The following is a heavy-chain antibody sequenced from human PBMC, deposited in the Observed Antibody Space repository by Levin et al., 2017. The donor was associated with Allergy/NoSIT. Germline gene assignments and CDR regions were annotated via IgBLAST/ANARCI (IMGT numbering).Heavy chain of an antibody. V-gene: IGHV3-9*01. CDR3: ARWLQLVHYGMDV. Sequence: GGSLRLSCAASGFTFDDYAMHWVRQAPGKGLEWVSGISWNSGSIGYADSVKGRFTISRDNAKNSLYLQMNSLRAEDTALYYCARWLQLVHYGMDVWGQGTTVTVSS. CDR1: GFTFDDYA. J-gene: IGHJ6*02. D-gene: IGHD5-24*01. CDR2: ISWNSGSI.